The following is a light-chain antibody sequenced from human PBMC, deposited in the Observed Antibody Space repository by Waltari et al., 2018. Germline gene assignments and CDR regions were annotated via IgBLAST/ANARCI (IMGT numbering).Light chain of an antibody. Sequence: QTVVTQETSLSVSPGATVTLTCDLNSASVSTSHYPSWYQQTPGQAPRTLMYNTNSRSSGVPDRFSGCIVVNRAARTRTVAQAEDDSFYYCILYLGGGISVFGGGTRLTVL. CDR2: NTN. CDR3: ILYLGGGISV. J-gene: IGLJ3*02. V-gene: IGLV8-61*01. CDR1: SASVSTSHY.